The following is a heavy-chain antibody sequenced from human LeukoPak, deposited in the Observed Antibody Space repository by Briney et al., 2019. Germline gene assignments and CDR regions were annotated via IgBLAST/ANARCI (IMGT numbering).Heavy chain of an antibody. V-gene: IGHV4-39*01. CDR1: GGSISSSSYY. CDR3: ARTTEEYSGSYFYY. D-gene: IGHD1-26*01. Sequence: SETLSLTCTVSGGSISSSSYYWGWIRQPPGKGLEWIGSIYYSGSTYYNPSLKSRVTISVDTSKNQFSLKLGSVTAADTAAYYCARTTEEYSGSYFYYWGQGTLVTVSS. J-gene: IGHJ4*02. CDR2: IYYSGST.